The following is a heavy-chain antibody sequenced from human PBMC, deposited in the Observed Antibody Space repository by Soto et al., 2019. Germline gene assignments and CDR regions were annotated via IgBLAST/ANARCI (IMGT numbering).Heavy chain of an antibody. CDR2: FYYTGRT. D-gene: IGHD3-22*01. CDR3: AGMPVTTTNWLDP. CDR1: GCSVISGNYY. V-gene: IGHV4-61*01. Sequence: PSETLSLTCPVSGCSVISGNYYWSWVRQPPGKGLDWIVYFYYTGRTNYNPSLKSRVTMSLDTSKNQFSLKLDSVTAADTAMYYCAGMPVTTTNWLDPWGQGTLVTVSS. J-gene: IGHJ5*02.